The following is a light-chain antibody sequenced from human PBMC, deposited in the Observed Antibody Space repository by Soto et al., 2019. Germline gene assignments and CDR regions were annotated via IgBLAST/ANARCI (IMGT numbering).Light chain of an antibody. CDR1: SGDVGGHDW. CDR2: EVN. V-gene: IGLV2-8*01. Sequence: QSALTQPPSASGSPGQSVTISCTGTSGDVGGHDWVSWYRVRPGEAPKLIIYEVNQRPSGVPDRFSSSKTGNTASLTVSGLQVEDEADYFCCSYAGIKAVFGTGTKVTVL. J-gene: IGLJ1*01. CDR3: CSYAGIKAV.